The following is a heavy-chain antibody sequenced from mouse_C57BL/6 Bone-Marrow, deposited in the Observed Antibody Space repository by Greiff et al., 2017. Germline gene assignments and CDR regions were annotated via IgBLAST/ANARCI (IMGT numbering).Heavy chain of an antibody. V-gene: IGHV1-76*01. CDR2: LYPGSGTT. D-gene: IGHD2-1*01. Sequence: VQLQQSGAELVRPGASVKLSCKASGYTFPDSYINWVKPRPGHGLAWIARLYPGSGTTYYTEKFKGKATLTAEKSSSTAYMQLSSLTSEDSAVYFCAWIYYGNRPFAYWGQGTLVTGSA. CDR3: AWIYYGNRPFAY. J-gene: IGHJ3*01. CDR1: GYTFPDSY.